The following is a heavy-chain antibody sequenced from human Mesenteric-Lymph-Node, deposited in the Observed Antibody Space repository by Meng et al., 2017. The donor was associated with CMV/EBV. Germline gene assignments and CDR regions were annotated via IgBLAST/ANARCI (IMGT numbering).Heavy chain of an antibody. J-gene: IGHJ3*02. CDR3: ARGGIWGSPDDFDI. V-gene: IGHV3-30*04. D-gene: IGHD2-15*01. Sequence: GGSLRLSCAGSGFTFSSFAMYWVRQAPGKGLEWVALISHDGSSEYYEDSVKGRFTISRDNSKNTMYLQMNTLRVADTAVYYCARGGIWGSPDDFDIWGQGTMVTVSS. CDR2: ISHDGSSE. CDR1: GFTFSSFA.